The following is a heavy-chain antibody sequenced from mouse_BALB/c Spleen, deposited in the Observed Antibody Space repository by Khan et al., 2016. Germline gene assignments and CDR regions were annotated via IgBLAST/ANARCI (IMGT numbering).Heavy chain of an antibody. Sequence: QVQLKQSGPGLVQPSQSLSITCTVSGFSLTNYGIHWVRQSPGKGLEWLGVIWSGGSLEYKAAFISRLSINKDNSKSQVFFKMNSLQASDTAIYYCARNRAAWDYAMDYWGQGTSVTVSS. CDR2: IWSGGSL. CDR1: GFSLTNYG. V-gene: IGHV2-2*02. D-gene: IGHD4-1*01. CDR3: ARNRAAWDYAMDY. J-gene: IGHJ4*01.